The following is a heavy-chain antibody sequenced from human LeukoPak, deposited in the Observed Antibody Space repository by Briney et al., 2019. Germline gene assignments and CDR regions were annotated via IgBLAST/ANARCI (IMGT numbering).Heavy chain of an antibody. CDR2: IYTSGST. V-gene: IGHV4-4*09. D-gene: IGHD3-3*01. Sequence: SETLSLTCTVSGGSISSYYWSWIRQPPGKGLEWIGYIYTSGSTNYNPSLKSRVTISVDTSKNQFSLKLSSVTAADTAVYYCARHPTPRFLEWLPLYYYMDVRGKGTTVTVSS. CDR1: GGSISSYY. J-gene: IGHJ6*03. CDR3: ARHPTPRFLEWLPLYYYMDV.